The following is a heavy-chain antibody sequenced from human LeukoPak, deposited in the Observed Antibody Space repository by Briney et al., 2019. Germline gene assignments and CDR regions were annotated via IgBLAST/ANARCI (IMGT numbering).Heavy chain of an antibody. J-gene: IGHJ4*02. V-gene: IGHV1-18*01. D-gene: IGHD3-9*01. CDR3: ARLYYDILTGYPYYFDF. CDR2: ISAYNGNT. Sequence: ASVKVSCKAFGYTFPNYGISWVRQGPGQGLAWMGWISAYNGNTIYAQKLQGRVTMTTDTSTSTAYMELRSLRSDDTTVYYCARLYYDILTGYPYYFDFWGQGTLVTVSS. CDR1: GYTFPNYG.